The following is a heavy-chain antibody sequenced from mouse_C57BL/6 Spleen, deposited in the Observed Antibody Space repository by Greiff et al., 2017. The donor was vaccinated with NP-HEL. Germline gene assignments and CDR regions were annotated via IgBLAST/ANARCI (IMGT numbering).Heavy chain of an antibody. V-gene: IGHV2-2*01. D-gene: IGHD1-1*01. CDR2: IWSGGST. Sequence: VQLQESGPGLVQPSQSLSITCTVSGFSLPSYGVHWVRQSPGKGLEWLGVIWSGGSTDYNAAFISRLSISKDNSKSQVFFKMNSLQADDTAIYYCARERETYGSSYGDAMDYWGQGTSVTVSS. CDR3: ARERETYGSSYGDAMDY. J-gene: IGHJ4*01. CDR1: GFSLPSYG.